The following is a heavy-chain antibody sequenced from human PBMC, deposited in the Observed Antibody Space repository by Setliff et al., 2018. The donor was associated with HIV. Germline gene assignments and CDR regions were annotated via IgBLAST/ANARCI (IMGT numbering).Heavy chain of an antibody. CDR1: GYSFSNYW. V-gene: IGHV5-10-1*01. Sequence: GESLKISCKGSGYSFSNYWITWVRQMPGKGLEWMARIDLKDSYVNYSPSFQGHVTISTDKSITTAYLQWSSLKVSDTAIYYCARLKPYYYGMDVWGQGTTVTVSS. J-gene: IGHJ6*02. CDR2: IDLKDSYV. CDR3: ARLKPYYYGMDV.